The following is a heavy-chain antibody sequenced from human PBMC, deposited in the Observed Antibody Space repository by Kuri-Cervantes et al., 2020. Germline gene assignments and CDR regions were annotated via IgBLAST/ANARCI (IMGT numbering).Heavy chain of an antibody. CDR1: GGSINSYY. V-gene: IGHV4-59*01. J-gene: IGHJ6*03. Sequence: SETLSLTCTVSGGSINSYYWSWIRQPPGKGLEWIGYIYYSGNTNYNPSLKSRVTISVDTSKNQFSLKLSSVTAAGTAVYYCASPGRDNFWSGYGVGGYYYYYMDVWGKGTTVTVSS. D-gene: IGHD3-3*01. CDR2: IYYSGNT. CDR3: ASPGRDNFWSGYGVGGYYYYYMDV.